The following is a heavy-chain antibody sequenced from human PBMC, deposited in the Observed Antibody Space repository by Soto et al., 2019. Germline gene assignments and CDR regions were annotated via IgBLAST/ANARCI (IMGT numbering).Heavy chain of an antibody. CDR1: GGSLSTYA. Sequence: QLQLVQSGAEAKKPGSAVKVSCKASGGSLSTYAVTWVRQAPGQGLEWMGGIIPVLGTTTYAQNFQGRVTITADESTNTAYLEVSSLTSEDTAVYFCARVGIPLVTAGWFDSWGQGTLVTVSS. CDR2: IIPVLGTT. J-gene: IGHJ5*02. D-gene: IGHD2-2*01. V-gene: IGHV1-69*01. CDR3: ARVGIPLVTAGWFDS.